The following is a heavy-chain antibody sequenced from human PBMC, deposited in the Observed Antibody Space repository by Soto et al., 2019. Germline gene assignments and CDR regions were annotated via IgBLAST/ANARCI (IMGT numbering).Heavy chain of an antibody. J-gene: IGHJ4*02. CDR2: INPNSGGT. CDR3: ARGGSSSLDY. CDR1: GYTFTGYY. D-gene: IGHD6-6*01. Sequence: QVQLVQSGAEVKKPGASVKVSCKASGYTFTGYYMHWVRQAPGQGPEWMGWINPNSGGTTYAQKFQGRVTVTRDTSSSTAYMELSSLRSDDTAVYYCARGGSSSLDYWGQGTLGTVSS. V-gene: IGHV1-2*02.